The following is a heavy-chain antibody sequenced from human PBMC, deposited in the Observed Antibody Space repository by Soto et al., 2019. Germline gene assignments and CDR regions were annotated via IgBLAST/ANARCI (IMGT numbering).Heavy chain of an antibody. J-gene: IGHJ4*02. CDR1: GRSMSGYY. V-gene: IGHV4-4*07. CDR3: GSEAYYDTDYYVV. D-gene: IGHD3-9*01. CDR2: IYTSGTT. Sequence: PSGTLSLTCTVSGRSMSGYYWSWIRQPAGERLEWIWRIYTSGTTDFNPSLKGRGTMSVDTSKNQFSLKLTSVTAADAAVDYCGSEAYYDTDYYVVWGQGAPVTVYS.